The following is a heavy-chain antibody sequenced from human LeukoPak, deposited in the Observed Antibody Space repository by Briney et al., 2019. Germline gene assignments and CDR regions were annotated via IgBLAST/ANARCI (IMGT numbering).Heavy chain of an antibody. V-gene: IGHV4-59*01. CDR2: IYYSGST. CDR3: ARQPMRAVAGTSWFDP. D-gene: IGHD6-19*01. CDR1: GGSISSYY. Sequence: SETLSLTCTVSGGSISSYYWSWIRQPPGKGLEWIGYIYYSGSTNYNPSLKSRVTISVDTSKNQFSLKLSSMTAADTAVYYCARQPMRAVAGTSWFDPWGQGTLVTVSS. J-gene: IGHJ5*02.